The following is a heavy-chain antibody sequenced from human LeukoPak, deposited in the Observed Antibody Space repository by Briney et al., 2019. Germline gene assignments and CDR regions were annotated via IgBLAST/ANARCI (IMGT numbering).Heavy chain of an antibody. CDR2: VRGSGSDT. D-gene: IGHD5-12*01. V-gene: IGHV3-23*01. Sequence: GGSLRLSCAASGFTFSTYAMSWVRQAPAKGLEWVSAVRGSGSDTYYADSVKGRFTISRDNSKNTLYLQMNSLRAEDTAIYYCAKTSRGNSGYDSPFDYWGQGTLVTVSS. CDR1: GFTFSTYA. CDR3: AKTSRGNSGYDSPFDY. J-gene: IGHJ4*02.